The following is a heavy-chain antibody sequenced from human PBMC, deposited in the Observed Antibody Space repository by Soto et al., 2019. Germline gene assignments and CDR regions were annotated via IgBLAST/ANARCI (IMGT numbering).Heavy chain of an antibody. CDR3: ARGALGYCSGGSCYSRNYFDY. V-gene: IGHV3-48*02. D-gene: IGHD2-15*01. CDR2: ISSSSSTI. J-gene: IGHJ4*02. CDR1: GFTFSSYS. Sequence: GGSLRLSCAASGFTFSSYSMNWVRQAPGKGLEWVSYISSSSSTIYYADSVKGRFTISRDNAKNSLYLQMNSLRDEDTAVYYCARGALGYCSGGSCYSRNYFDYWGQGTLVTVSS.